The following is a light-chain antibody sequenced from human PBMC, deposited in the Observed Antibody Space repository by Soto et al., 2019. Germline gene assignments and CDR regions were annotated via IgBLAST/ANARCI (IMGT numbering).Light chain of an antibody. CDR1: QSVGSK. V-gene: IGKV3-15*01. CDR3: QQYRNWPPVI. J-gene: IGKJ4*01. CDR2: GAS. Sequence: ETVMTQSPATLSVSPGERVTLSCRASQSVGSKVAWYQQKPGQAPSLLIYGASTMATEPPVRCSGSGSGTEFTITISSMQYEDFAVYYCQQYRNWPPVIFGGGTKVAIK.